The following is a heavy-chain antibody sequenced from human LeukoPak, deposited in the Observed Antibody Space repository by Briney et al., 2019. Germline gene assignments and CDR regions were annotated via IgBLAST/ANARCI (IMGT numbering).Heavy chain of an antibody. D-gene: IGHD6-19*01. Sequence: GGSLRLSCAASGFTFSSYEMNWVRQAPGKGLEWVSCISSSGSTIYYADSVKGRFTISRDNAKNSLYLQMNSLRAEDTAVYYCARLYSSGWRYFDYWGQGTLVTVSS. V-gene: IGHV3-48*03. CDR2: ISSSGSTI. CDR1: GFTFSSYE. CDR3: ARLYSSGWRYFDY. J-gene: IGHJ4*02.